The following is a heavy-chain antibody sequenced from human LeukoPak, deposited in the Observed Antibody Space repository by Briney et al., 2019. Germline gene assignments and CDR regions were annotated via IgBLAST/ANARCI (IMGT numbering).Heavy chain of an antibody. Sequence: GASVKVPCKASGYTFTSYGISWVRQAPGQGLEWMGWISVHNGNTNYAQKLQGRVTMTTDTSTSTAYMELRSLRSDDTAVYYCARDGYNGEYYYYYYMDVWGKGTTVTVSS. CDR2: ISVHNGNT. V-gene: IGHV1-18*01. D-gene: IGHD5-24*01. J-gene: IGHJ6*03. CDR1: GYTFTSYG. CDR3: ARDGYNGEYYYYYYMDV.